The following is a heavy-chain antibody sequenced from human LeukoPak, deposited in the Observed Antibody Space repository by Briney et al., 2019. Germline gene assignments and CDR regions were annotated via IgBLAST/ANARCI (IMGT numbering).Heavy chain of an antibody. J-gene: IGHJ6*03. CDR3: ARSTYYMDV. CDR1: GFTFSSYW. Sequence: GGSLRLSCAASGFTFSSYWMSWVRQAPGKGLEWVSAISGSGDSTYYADSVKGRFTISRDNSKDTLYLQMNSLRAEDTAVYYCARSTYYMDVWGKGTTVTISS. CDR2: ISGSGDST. V-gene: IGHV3-23*01.